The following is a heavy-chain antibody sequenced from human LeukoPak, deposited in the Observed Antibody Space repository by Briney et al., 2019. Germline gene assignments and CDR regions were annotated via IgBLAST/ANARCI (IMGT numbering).Heavy chain of an antibody. CDR1: GYTFTSYG. V-gene: IGHV1-18*01. Sequence: GASVKVSCKASGYTFTSYGISWVRQAPGQGLEWLGWISAYNGNTDYAQKLQGRVTMTTDTSTSTAYMELRSLRSDDTAVYYCARVTQTDYDFDYWGQGTLVTVSS. CDR2: ISAYNGNT. D-gene: IGHD4-17*01. J-gene: IGHJ4*02. CDR3: ARVTQTDYDFDY.